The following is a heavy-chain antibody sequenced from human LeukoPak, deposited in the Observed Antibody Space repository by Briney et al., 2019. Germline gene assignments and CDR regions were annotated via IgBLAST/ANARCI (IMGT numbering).Heavy chain of an antibody. V-gene: IGHV3-23*01. J-gene: IGHJ4*02. D-gene: IGHD5-24*01. CDR1: GFTFSSYS. CDR2: ISGSGGST. CDR3: AKDLERWLQNNFDY. Sequence: PGGSLRLSCAASGFTFSSYSMNWVRQAPGKGLEWVSAISGSGGSTYYADSVKGRFTTSRDNSKNTLYLQMNSLRAEDTAVYYCAKDLERWLQNNFDYWGQGTLVTVSS.